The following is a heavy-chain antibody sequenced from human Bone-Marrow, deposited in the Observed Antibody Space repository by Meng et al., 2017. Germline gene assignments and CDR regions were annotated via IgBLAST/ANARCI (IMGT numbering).Heavy chain of an antibody. CDR1: GFTFSSYA. Sequence: GGSLRLSCAASGFTFSSYAMHWVRQAPGKGLEWVAVISYDGSNKYYADSVKGRFTISRDNSKNTLYLQMNSLRAEDTAVYYCAIYGSGSYFGDYYYYGMDVWGQGTTVTVSS. V-gene: IGHV3-30*04. CDR2: ISYDGSNK. J-gene: IGHJ6*02. D-gene: IGHD3-10*01. CDR3: AIYGSGSYFGDYYYYGMDV.